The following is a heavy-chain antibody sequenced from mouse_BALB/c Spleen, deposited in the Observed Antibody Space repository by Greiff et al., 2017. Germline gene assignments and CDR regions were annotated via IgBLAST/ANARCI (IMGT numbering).Heavy chain of an antibody. J-gene: IGHJ2*01. V-gene: IGHV2-9-2*01. CDR3: VRGTGYYFDY. D-gene: IGHD4-1*01. CDR2: IWTGGGT. Sequence: VHLVESGPGLVAPSQSLSITCTVSGFSFTSYDISWFRQPPRKGLEWLGVIWTGGGTTYNSAFMSRLSISKDNSKSHVFLKMNSLQTDDTAIYYCVRGTGYYFDYWGQGTTLTVSS. CDR1: GFSFTSYD.